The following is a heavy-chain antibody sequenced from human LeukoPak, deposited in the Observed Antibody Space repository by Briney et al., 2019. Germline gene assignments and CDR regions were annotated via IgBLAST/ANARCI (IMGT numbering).Heavy chain of an antibody. J-gene: IGHJ4*02. CDR2: INPYSGGT. CDR3: ARDRGTYYYDSSGYRIFDY. V-gene: IGHV1-2*02. D-gene: IGHD3-22*01. CDR1: GYNFSGNH. Sequence: ASVKVSCTASGYNFSGNHMHWVRQAPGQGLEWMGWINPYSGGTNYAQKFQGRVTMTRDTSISTAYMELSRLRSDDTAVYFYARDRGTYYYDSSGYRIFDYWGQGTLVTVSS.